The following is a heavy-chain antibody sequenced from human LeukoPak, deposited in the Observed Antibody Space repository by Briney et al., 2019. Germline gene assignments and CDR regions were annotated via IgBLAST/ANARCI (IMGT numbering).Heavy chain of an antibody. CDR3: ARGRNGPSADYYYGMDV. CDR2: ISSSSSYI. V-gene: IGHV3-21*01. Sequence: GGSLRLSCAASGFTFSSYSMNWVRQAPGKGLEWVSSISSSSSYIYYADSVKGRFTISRDNAKNSLYLQMNSLRAEDTAVYYCARGRNGPSADYYYGMDVWGQGTTVTVSS. CDR1: GFTFSSYS. D-gene: IGHD3-10*01. J-gene: IGHJ6*02.